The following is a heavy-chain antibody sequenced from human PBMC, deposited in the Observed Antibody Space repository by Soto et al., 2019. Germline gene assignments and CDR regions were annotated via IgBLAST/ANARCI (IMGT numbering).Heavy chain of an antibody. J-gene: IGHJ6*02. V-gene: IGHV6-1*01. CDR2: TYYRSKWYN. CDR3: VRSRVFIAVAGMATCYYHDGIDV. Sequence: SQTLSLTCAISGDSVSSDSAAWNWIRQSPSRGLEWLGRTYYRSKWYNEYAVSVNGRITINPDTSKNHFSLQLNSVTPEDTAVYYCVRSRVFIAVAGMATCYYHDGIDVSGRGTTVTVSS. CDR1: GDSVSSDSAA. D-gene: IGHD6-19*01.